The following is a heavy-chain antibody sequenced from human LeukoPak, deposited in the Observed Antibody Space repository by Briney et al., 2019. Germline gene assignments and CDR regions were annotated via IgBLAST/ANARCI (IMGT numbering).Heavy chain of an antibody. CDR3: ARRGLRSQSGKPYYGSDV. Sequence: GGSLRLSCAASEFTFSNYWMSWVRQAPGKGLDWVANIKQDGSEKQYVESVKGRFTISRDNARNSLYLQMNSLRAEDTAVYYCARRGLRSQSGKPYYGSDVWGQGTTVTVSS. D-gene: IGHD3-10*01. V-gene: IGHV3-7*01. CDR1: EFTFSNYW. CDR2: IKQDGSEK. J-gene: IGHJ6*02.